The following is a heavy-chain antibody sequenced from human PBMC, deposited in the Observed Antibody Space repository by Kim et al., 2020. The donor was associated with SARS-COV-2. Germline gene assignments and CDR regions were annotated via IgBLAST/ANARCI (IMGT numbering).Heavy chain of an antibody. D-gene: IGHD1-1*01. CDR3: ARGGNAGYTHNWFDP. Sequence: ASVKVSCKASGYTFTSYYMHWVRQAPGQGLEWMGIINPSGGSTSYAQKFQGRVTMTRDTSTSTVYMELSSLRSEDTAVYYCARGGNAGYTHNWFDPWGQGTLVTVSS. CDR1: GYTFTSYY. V-gene: IGHV1-46*01. CDR2: INPSGGST. J-gene: IGHJ5*02.